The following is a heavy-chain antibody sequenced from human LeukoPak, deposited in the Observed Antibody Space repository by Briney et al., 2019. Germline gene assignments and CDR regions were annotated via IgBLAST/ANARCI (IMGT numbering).Heavy chain of an antibody. Sequence: PSETLSLTCAVYGGSFSGYYWSWIRQHPGKGLEWIGEINHSGSTNYNPSLKSRVTISVDTSKNQFSLKLSSVTAADTAVYYCARGYRQLGALRLDYWGQGTLVTVSS. CDR2: INHSGST. CDR3: ARGYRQLGALRLDY. V-gene: IGHV4-34*01. CDR1: GGSFSGYY. D-gene: IGHD6-6*01. J-gene: IGHJ4*02.